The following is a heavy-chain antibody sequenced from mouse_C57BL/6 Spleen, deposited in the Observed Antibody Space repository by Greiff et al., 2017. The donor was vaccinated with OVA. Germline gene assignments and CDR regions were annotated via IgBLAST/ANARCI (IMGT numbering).Heavy chain of an antibody. CDR3: ARDGMITTVVADY. CDR1: GYTFTSYW. Sequence: QVQLKQPGAELVKPGASVKLSCKASGYTFTSYWMHWVKQRPGRGLEWIGRIDPNSGGTKYNEKFKSKATLTVDKPSSTAYMQLSSLTSEDSAVYYCARDGMITTVVADYWGQGTTLTVSS. J-gene: IGHJ2*01. D-gene: IGHD1-1*01. V-gene: IGHV1-72*01. CDR2: IDPNSGGT.